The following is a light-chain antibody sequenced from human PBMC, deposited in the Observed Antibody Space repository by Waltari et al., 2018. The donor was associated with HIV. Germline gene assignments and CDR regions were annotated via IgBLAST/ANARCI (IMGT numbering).Light chain of an antibody. Sequence: SHELTQPSSASVSPGQTARTPCSGDELAKQHARWFQQKSGQAPLVVIYKDTERPSEIPGRFSGSSSGTTVTLTINGAQVEDEADYYCYSATDDYRVVFGGGTQLTVL. V-gene: IGLV3-27*01. CDR3: YSATDDYRVV. CDR2: KDT. J-gene: IGLJ2*01. CDR1: ELAKQH.